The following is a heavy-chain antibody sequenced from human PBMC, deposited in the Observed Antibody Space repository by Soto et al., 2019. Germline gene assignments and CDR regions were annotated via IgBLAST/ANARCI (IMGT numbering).Heavy chain of an antibody. Sequence: EVQLLESGGGLVQPGGSLRLSCEASGFTFNTYALNWVRQAPGKGLECVAAISGRGGSSYYADFVKGRFTMSRDNSKNTLYLQMNSLRPEDTAVYYCAKGRYGDYGYFDYWGRGTLVTVSS. V-gene: IGHV3-23*01. D-gene: IGHD4-17*01. J-gene: IGHJ4*02. CDR1: GFTFNTYA. CDR3: AKGRYGDYGYFDY. CDR2: ISGRGGSS.